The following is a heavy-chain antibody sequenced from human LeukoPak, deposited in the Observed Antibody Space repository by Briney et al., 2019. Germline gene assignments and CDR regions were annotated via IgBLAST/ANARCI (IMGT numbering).Heavy chain of an antibody. CDR3: AQDAYYYDSSGYLAGFDY. J-gene: IGHJ4*02. V-gene: IGHV3-23*01. CDR1: GFAFNSYA. CDR2: ISGSGGST. D-gene: IGHD3-22*01. Sequence: GGSLRLSCAASGFAFNSYAMSWVRQAPGKGLEWVSAISGSGGSTYYADSVKGRFTISRDNSKNTLYLQMNSLRAEDTAVYYCAQDAYYYDSSGYLAGFDYWGQGTLLTVSS.